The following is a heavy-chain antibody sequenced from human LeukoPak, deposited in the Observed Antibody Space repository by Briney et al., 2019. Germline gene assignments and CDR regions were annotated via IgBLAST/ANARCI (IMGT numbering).Heavy chain of an antibody. CDR3: ARGRDIVVVVAAYYFDY. D-gene: IGHD2-15*01. Sequence: TPSETLSLTCAVYGGSFSGYYWSWIRQPPGKGLEWIGEINHGGSTNYNPSLKSRVTISVDTSKNQFSLKLSSVTAADTAVYYCARGRDIVVVVAAYYFDYWGQGTLVTVSS. V-gene: IGHV4-34*01. J-gene: IGHJ4*02. CDR1: GGSFSGYY. CDR2: INHGGST.